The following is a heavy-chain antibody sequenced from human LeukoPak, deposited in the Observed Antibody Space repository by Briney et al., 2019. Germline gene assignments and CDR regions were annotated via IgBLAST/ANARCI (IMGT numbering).Heavy chain of an antibody. CDR2: INPNSGGT. J-gene: IGHJ5*02. CDR3: ARADFDTAMVPFDP. Sequence: PVASVKVSCKASGYTFTGYYMHWVRQAPGQGLEWMGWINPNSGGTNYAQKFQGRVTMTRDTSISTAYMELSRLRSDDTAVYYCARADFDTAMVPFDPWGQGTLVTVSS. CDR1: GYTFTGYY. D-gene: IGHD5-18*01. V-gene: IGHV1-2*02.